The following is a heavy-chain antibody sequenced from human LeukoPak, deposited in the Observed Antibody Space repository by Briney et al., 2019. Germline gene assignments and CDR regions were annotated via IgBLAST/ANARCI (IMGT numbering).Heavy chain of an antibody. CDR3: ASWDTAKAFDI. Sequence: ASVKVSCKASGYTFTNYDFNWVRQAPGQGLEWLGWMNPNSGNTGYAQKFQGRITLTRSTSISTAYLELSALTSDDTAVYYCASWDTAKAFDIWGQGTMVTVSS. J-gene: IGHJ3*02. D-gene: IGHD5-18*01. CDR2: MNPNSGNT. CDR1: GYTFTNYD. V-gene: IGHV1-8*01.